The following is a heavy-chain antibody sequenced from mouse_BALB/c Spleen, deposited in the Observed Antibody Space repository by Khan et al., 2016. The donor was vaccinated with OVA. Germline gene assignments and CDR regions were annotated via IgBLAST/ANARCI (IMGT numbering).Heavy chain of an antibody. Sequence: EVKLEESGPGLVKPSQSLSLTCTVTGFSITSDYAWNWIRQFPGNKLEWMGYISYSGYTNYNPSLKSRISITRDTSKNQFFLQLNSVTTEDTATYYCARIYGGDFDYWGQGTTLTVSS. D-gene: IGHD1-1*01. J-gene: IGHJ2*01. CDR3: ARIYGGDFDY. V-gene: IGHV3-2*02. CDR1: GFSITSDYA. CDR2: ISYSGYT.